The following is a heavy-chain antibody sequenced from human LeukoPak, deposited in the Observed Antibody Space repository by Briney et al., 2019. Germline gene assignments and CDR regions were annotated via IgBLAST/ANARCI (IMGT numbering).Heavy chain of an antibody. CDR3: AREVNSGSYLRPYYYYGMDV. J-gene: IGHJ6*02. V-gene: IGHV4-39*07. Sequence: PSETLSLTCTVSGGSISSSSYYWGWIRQPPGKGLEWIGSIYYSGSTYYNPSLKSRVTISVDTSMNQFSLKLSSVTAADTAVYYCAREVNSGSYLRPYYYYGMDVWGQGTTVTVSS. CDR2: IYYSGST. CDR1: GGSISSSSYY. D-gene: IGHD3-10*01.